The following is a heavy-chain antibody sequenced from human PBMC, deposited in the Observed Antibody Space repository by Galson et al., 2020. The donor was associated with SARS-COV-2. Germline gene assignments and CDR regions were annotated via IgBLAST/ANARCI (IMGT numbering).Heavy chain of an antibody. CDR3: ARITVERRLVQYSCSGMDG. CDR1: GFSLSTSGMC. Sequence: SGPTLVKPTPTLTLTCTFSGFSLSTSGMCVSWIRQPPGKALEWLALIDWDDDKYYSTSLKTRLTISKDTSKNQVVLTMTNMDPVDTATYDFARITVERRLVQYSCSGMDGLGRWTPVTVSS. J-gene: IGHJ6*02. D-gene: IGHD6-13*01. CDR2: IDWDDDK. V-gene: IGHV2-70*01.